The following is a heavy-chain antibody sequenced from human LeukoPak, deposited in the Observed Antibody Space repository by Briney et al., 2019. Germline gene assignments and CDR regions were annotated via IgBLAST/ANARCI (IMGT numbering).Heavy chain of an antibody. J-gene: IGHJ4*02. CDR3: AKDPYYDILTGYYMD. CDR2: ISGSGGST. D-gene: IGHD3-9*01. V-gene: IGHV3-23*01. Sequence: GGSLRLSCAASGFTFSSYAMSWVRQAPGKGLEWVSAISGSGGSTYYADSVKGRFTISRDNSKNTLYLQMNSLRAEDTAVYYCAKDPYYDILTGYYMDWGQGTLVTVSS. CDR1: GFTFSSYA.